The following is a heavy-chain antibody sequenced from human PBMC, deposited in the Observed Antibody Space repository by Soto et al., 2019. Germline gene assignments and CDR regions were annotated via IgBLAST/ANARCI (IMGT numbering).Heavy chain of an antibody. Sequence: SVKVSCKASGYTFTSYDINWVRQATGQGLEWMGWMNPNSGNTGYAQKFQGRVTMTRNTSISTAYMELSSLRSEDTAVYYCASPARNYDFWSGYSFDIWGQGTMVTVSS. V-gene: IGHV1-8*01. D-gene: IGHD3-3*01. CDR3: ASPARNYDFWSGYSFDI. CDR2: MNPNSGNT. CDR1: GYTFTSYD. J-gene: IGHJ3*02.